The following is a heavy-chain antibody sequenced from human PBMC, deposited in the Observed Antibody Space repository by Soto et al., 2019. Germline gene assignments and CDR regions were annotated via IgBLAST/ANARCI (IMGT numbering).Heavy chain of an antibody. CDR3: ARDMHYGSGSYH. Sequence: GASVKVSCKASGYTFTSYAMHWVRQAPGQGLEWMGWISAYNGNTNYAQKLQGRVTMTTDTSTSTAYMELRSLRSDDTAVYYCARDMHYGSGSYHWGQGTLVTVSS. CDR1: GYTFTSYA. CDR2: ISAYNGNT. J-gene: IGHJ4*02. V-gene: IGHV1-18*01. D-gene: IGHD3-10*01.